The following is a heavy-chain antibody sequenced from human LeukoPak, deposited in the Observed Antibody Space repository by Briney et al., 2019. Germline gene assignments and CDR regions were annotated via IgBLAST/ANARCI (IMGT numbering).Heavy chain of an antibody. CDR3: ARDGRRGSSWSYYYYGMDV. CDR1: GFTFSSYG. V-gene: IGHV3-53*01. J-gene: IGHJ6*02. Sequence: GALRLSCAASGFTFSSYGMHWVRQAPGKGLEWVSVIYSGGSTYYADSVKGRFTISRDNSKNTLYLQMNSLRAEDTAVYYCARDGRRGSSWSYYYYGMDVWGQGTTVTVSS. D-gene: IGHD6-13*01. CDR2: IYSGGST.